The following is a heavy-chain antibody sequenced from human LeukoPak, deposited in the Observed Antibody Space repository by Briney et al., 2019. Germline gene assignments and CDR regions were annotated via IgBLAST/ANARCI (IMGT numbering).Heavy chain of an antibody. V-gene: IGHV3-11*04. D-gene: IGHD6-6*01. CDR2: ISSSGSTI. CDR1: EFTFSDYY. J-gene: IGHJ4*02. CDR3: ARDYTSIAAGSGY. Sequence: GGSLRLSCAASEFTFSDYYMSWVRQAPGKGLEWVSYISSSGSTIYYADSVKGRFTISRDNAKNSLYLQMNSLRAEDTAVYYCARDYTSIAAGSGYWGQGTLVTVSS.